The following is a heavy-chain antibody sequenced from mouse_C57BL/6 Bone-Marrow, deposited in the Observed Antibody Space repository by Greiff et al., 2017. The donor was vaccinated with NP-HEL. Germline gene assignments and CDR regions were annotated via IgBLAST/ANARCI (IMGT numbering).Heavy chain of an antibody. CDR3: ARDLGGRYAMDY. CDR2: TFYGGIT. D-gene: IGHD4-1*01. V-gene: IGHV3-3*01. CDR1: GFSINSDCY. J-gene: IGHJ4*01. Sequence: EVQLQESGPSLVRPSQTLSLTCTVTGFSINSDCYWIWIRQFPGNKLEYIGYTFYGGITYYNPSLESRTYITRDTSKNQFSLKLSSVTTEYTATYDCARDLGGRYAMDYWGQGTSVTVSS.